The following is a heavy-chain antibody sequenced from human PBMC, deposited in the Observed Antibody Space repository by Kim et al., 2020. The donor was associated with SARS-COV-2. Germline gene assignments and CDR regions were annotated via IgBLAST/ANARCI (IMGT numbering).Heavy chain of an antibody. CDR2: INTNTGNP. V-gene: IGHV7-4-1*02. CDR3: SSPYHYSASHLIDY. CDR1: GYTFTTYV. Sequence: ASVTVSCKASGYTFTTYVMNWVRQAPGQGLEWMGWINTNTGNPTYAQGSTARSVFSLDTSVSTAYLQISSLKAEDTSVFYCSSPYHYSASHLIDYCVQGT. D-gene: IGHD5-12*01. J-gene: IGHJ4*02.